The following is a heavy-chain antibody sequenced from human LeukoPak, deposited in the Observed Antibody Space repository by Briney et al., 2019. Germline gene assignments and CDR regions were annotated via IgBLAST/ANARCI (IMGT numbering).Heavy chain of an antibody. CDR3: ARGPPYGSGSYDY. D-gene: IGHD3-10*01. CDR2: INHSGST. J-gene: IGHJ4*02. Sequence: SETLSLTCAVYGGSFSGYYWSWIRQPPGKGLEWIGEINHSGSTNYNPSLKSRVTISVDTSKNQFSLKLSSVTAADTAAYYCARGPPYGSGSYDYWGQGTLVTVSS. V-gene: IGHV4-34*01. CDR1: GGSFSGYY.